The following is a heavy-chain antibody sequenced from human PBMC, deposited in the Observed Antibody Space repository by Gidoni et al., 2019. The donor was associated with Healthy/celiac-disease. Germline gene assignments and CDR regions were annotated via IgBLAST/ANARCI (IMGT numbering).Heavy chain of an antibody. J-gene: IGHJ4*02. CDR2: IWYDGSNK. CDR1: GFPFSSYG. CDR3: ARDLGTTSGLWAGY. D-gene: IGHD5-18*01. V-gene: IGHV3-33*01. Sequence: QVQLVESGGGVVQPGRSLRLSCAASGFPFSSYGMHWVRQAPGKGLEWVAVIWYDGSNKYYADSVKGRFTISRDNSKNTLYLQMNSLRAEDTAVYYCARDLGTTSGLWAGYWGQGTLVTVSS.